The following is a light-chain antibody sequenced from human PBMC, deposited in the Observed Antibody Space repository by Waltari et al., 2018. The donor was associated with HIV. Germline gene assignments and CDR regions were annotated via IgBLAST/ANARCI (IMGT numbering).Light chain of an antibody. CDR3: CSYAGSPPYV. V-gene: IGLV2-11*01. Sequence: QSALTQPRSVSGSPGQSVTISCTGTDSDVGGYNSVSWYQHHPGKAPKLIIYDVDKCPAGPPYCFSCSKSGTASSLTTAGLPADDESYYCCCSYAGSPPYVFGTGTKVTVL. J-gene: IGLJ1*01. CDR2: DVD. CDR1: DSDVGGYNS.